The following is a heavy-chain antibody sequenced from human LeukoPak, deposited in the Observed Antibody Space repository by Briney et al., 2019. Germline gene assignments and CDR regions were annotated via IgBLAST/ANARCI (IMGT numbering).Heavy chain of an antibody. V-gene: IGHV3-48*04. CDR3: ARGDYDDSSGNFNDAFDI. J-gene: IGHJ3*02. CDR1: GFSFTNEA. CDR2: ISSSSSTI. Sequence: PGGSLRLSCAASGFSFTNEAITWLRQAPGKGLEWVSYISSSSSTIYYADSVKGRFTISRDNAKNSLYLQMNSLRAEDTAVYYCARGDYDDSSGNFNDAFDIWGQGTMVTV. D-gene: IGHD3-22*01.